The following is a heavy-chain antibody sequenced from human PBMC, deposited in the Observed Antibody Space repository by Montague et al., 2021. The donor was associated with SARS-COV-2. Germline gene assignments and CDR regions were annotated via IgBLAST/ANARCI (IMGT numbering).Heavy chain of an antibody. CDR1: GDSVSNNRAA. CDR3: VRSQYSNTWFFDY. D-gene: IGHD6-6*01. V-gene: IGHV6-1*01. CDR2: TYFRTQWFH. Sequence: CAISGDSVSNNRAAWNWIRQSPSGGLQWLGRTYFRTQWFHHYAPSFEGHITVNADASKNHFSLQLTSVTPEDSAKYFCVRSQYSNTWFFDYWGQGAQVTVSS. J-gene: IGHJ4*02.